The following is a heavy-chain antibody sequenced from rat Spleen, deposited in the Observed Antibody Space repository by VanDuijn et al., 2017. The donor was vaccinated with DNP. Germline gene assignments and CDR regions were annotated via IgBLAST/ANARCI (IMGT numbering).Heavy chain of an antibody. J-gene: IGHJ4*01. Sequence: EVQLVESGGGLVQPGNSLKLSCAASGFTFSDYAMAWVRQSPKKGLEWVATIIYDGSSTNYRDSVKGRFTISRDNEKSTLHLQMNSLRSEDTATYYCTRRGTTGAMDAWGQGTSVTVSS. V-gene: IGHV5-17*01. CDR2: IIYDGSST. D-gene: IGHD1-10*01. CDR3: TRRGTTGAMDA. CDR1: GFTFSDYA.